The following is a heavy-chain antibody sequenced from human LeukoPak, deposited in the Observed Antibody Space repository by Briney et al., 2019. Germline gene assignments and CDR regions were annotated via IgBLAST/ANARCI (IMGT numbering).Heavy chain of an antibody. D-gene: IGHD5-18*01. V-gene: IGHV1-2*02. CDR1: GYTFTGYY. J-gene: IGHJ4*02. CDR2: ISPNSGGT. Sequence: ASVKVSCKASGYTFTGYYMHWVRQAPGQGLEWMGWISPNSGGTNYAQKFQGRVTMTRDTSISTAYMELSRLRSDDTAVYYCAREDTAMVRVDDYWGQGTLVTVSS. CDR3: AREDTAMVRVDDY.